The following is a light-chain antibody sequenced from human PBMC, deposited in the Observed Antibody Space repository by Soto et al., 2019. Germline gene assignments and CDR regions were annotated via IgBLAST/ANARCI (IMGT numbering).Light chain of an antibody. CDR2: DAS. CDR1: QSVSSN. Sequence: EIVMTQSPATLSVSTGERATLSCRASQSVSSNLAWYQQKPGQAPRLLIYDASNRATGIPARFSGSGSGTDFTLTISSLEPEDFAVYYCQQRSNWPRTFGQGTKVDIK. V-gene: IGKV3-11*01. CDR3: QQRSNWPRT. J-gene: IGKJ1*01.